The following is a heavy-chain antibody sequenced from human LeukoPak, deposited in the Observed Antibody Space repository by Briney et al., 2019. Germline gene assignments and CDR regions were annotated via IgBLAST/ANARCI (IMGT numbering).Heavy chain of an antibody. V-gene: IGHV3-20*04. CDR3: ARDMGSGYYFAEDY. D-gene: IGHD3-22*01. CDR1: GFTFDDYG. Sequence: PGGSLRLSCAASGFTFDDYGMSWVRQAPGKGLEWVSGIKWNGDRTVYADSVKGRFTISRDNAKNFLHLQMNSLRAEDTALYYCARDMGSGYYFAEDYWGQGTLVTVSS. CDR2: IKWNGDRT. J-gene: IGHJ4*02.